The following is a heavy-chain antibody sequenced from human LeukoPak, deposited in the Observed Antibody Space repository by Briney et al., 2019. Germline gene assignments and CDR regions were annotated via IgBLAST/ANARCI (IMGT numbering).Heavy chain of an antibody. CDR1: GYTFTSNY. V-gene: IGHV1-46*01. Sequence: VASVTVSCKATGYTFTSNYMHWVRQAPGQGLEWMGRVNPGGGSTNYAEKFQGRVTMTRDTSTSTVYMELSSLRSEDTAVYYCAREGSYLGGSGFYYWGQGTLVTVSS. CDR3: AREGSYLGGSGFYY. J-gene: IGHJ4*02. D-gene: IGHD2-15*01. CDR2: VNPGGGST.